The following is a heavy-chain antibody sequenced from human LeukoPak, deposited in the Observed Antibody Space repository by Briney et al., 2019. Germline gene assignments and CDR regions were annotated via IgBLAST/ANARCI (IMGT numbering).Heavy chain of an antibody. Sequence: GSLRLSCAASGLAFSDYWMSWVRQAPGKGLEWIGSIYHSGSTYYNPSLKSRVTISVDTSKNQFSLKLSSVTAADTAVYYCARVSSGWYRWFDPWGQGTLVTVSS. CDR2: IYHSGST. V-gene: IGHV4-38-2*01. CDR3: ARVSSGWYRWFDP. D-gene: IGHD6-19*01. CDR1: GLAFSDYW. J-gene: IGHJ5*02.